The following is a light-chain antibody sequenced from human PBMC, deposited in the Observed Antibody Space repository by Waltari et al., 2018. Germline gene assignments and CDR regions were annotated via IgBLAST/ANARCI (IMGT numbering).Light chain of an antibody. CDR3: ISYTTRRLWV. CDR1: RSDVGCYYH. Sequence: QSALTQPASVSGSPGQAISISCTCTRSDVGCYYHFSCYQQHPGQAPNLTIYDVTQRPSGVSNRFSGSKSGNTASLTISGLQAEDEADYYCISYTTRRLWVFGGGTQLTVL. J-gene: IGLJ3*02. CDR2: DVT. V-gene: IGLV2-14*03.